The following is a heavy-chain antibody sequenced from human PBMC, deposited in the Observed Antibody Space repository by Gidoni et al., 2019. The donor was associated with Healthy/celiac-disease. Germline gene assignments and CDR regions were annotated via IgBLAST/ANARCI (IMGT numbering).Heavy chain of an antibody. CDR1: GFTFSSYA. V-gene: IGHV3-23*01. CDR2: ISGSGGST. Sequence: EVQLLESGGGLVQPGGSLRLSCAASGFTFSSYAMSCVRQAPGKGLEWVSAISGSGGSTYYADSVKGRFTISRDNSKNTLYLQMNSLRAEDTAVYYCAKDRDRRGRTLELDYWGQGTLVTVSS. CDR3: AKDRDRRGRTLELDY. D-gene: IGHD2-21*02. J-gene: IGHJ4*02.